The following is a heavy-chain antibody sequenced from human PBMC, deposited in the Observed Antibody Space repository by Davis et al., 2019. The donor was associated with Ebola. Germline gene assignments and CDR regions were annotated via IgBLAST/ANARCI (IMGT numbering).Heavy chain of an antibody. J-gene: IGHJ6*03. CDR2: ISYDGSNK. D-gene: IGHD6-13*01. Sequence: GESLKISCAASGFTFSSYGMHWVRQAPGKGLEWVAVISYDGSNKYYADSVKGRFTISRDNSKNTLYLQMNSLRAEDTAVYYCAKAGYSRGTYYYYMDVWGKGTTVTVSS. V-gene: IGHV3-30*18. CDR3: AKAGYSRGTYYYYMDV. CDR1: GFTFSSYG.